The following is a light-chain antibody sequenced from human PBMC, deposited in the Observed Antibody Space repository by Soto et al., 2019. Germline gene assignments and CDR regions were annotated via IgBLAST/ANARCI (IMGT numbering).Light chain of an antibody. J-gene: IGKJ3*01. V-gene: IGKV1-12*02. Sequence: DIQMTQSPSSVSASVGDRVTITCRASQGISSWLAWYQQKPGKAPKLLLYDSSSLKSGVPARFSCSRSGVDFILTISSLQPEDFATYYCQQANSFPFTFGHGTKVDIK. CDR1: QGISSW. CDR2: DSS. CDR3: QQANSFPFT.